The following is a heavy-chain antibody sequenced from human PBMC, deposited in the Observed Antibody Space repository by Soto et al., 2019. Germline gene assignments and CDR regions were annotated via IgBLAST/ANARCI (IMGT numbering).Heavy chain of an antibody. V-gene: IGHV1-3*01. D-gene: IGHD2-21*02. CDR2: INAGNGNT. J-gene: IGHJ4*02. CDR3: ARSIVVVTALDY. CDR1: GYTFTSYA. Sequence: ASVKVSCKASGYTFTSYAMRWVRQAPGQRLEWMGWINAGNGNTKYSQKFQGRVTITRDTSANTAYMELSSLRSEDTAVYYCARSIVVVTALDYWGQGTLVTVSS.